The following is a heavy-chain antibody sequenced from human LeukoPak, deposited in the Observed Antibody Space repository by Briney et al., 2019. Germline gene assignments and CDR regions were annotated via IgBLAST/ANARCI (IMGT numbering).Heavy chain of an antibody. Sequence: SETLSLTCTVSGGSISSYYWSWIRQPPGKGLEWIGYIYYSGSTNYNPSLKSRVTISVDTSKNQFSLKLSPVTAADTAVYYCARDVAAMALKVGMDVWGKGTTVTVSS. D-gene: IGHD5-18*01. CDR3: ARDVAAMALKVGMDV. V-gene: IGHV4-59*12. CDR1: GGSISSYY. CDR2: IYYSGST. J-gene: IGHJ6*04.